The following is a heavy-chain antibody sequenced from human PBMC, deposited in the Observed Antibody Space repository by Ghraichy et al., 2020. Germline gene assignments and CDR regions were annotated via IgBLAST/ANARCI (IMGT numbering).Heavy chain of an antibody. D-gene: IGHD6-13*01. CDR2: INAGNGNT. Sequence: ASVKVSCKASGYTFTSYAMHWVRQAPGQRLEWMGWINAGNGNTKYSQKFQGRVTITRDTSASTAYMELSSLRSEDTAVYYCARWVAAAVVAFDIWGQGTMVTVSS. J-gene: IGHJ3*02. CDR1: GYTFTSYA. V-gene: IGHV1-3*01. CDR3: ARWVAAAVVAFDI.